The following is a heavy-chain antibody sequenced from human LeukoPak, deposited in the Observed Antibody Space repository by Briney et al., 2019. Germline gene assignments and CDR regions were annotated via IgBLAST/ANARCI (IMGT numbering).Heavy chain of an antibody. Sequence: GESLKISCKGSGNTFPYYWIAWVRQMPGKGLEWMGIIYPDDSDTRYSPSFQGLVTISADKSITTAYLQWSSLKASDTAMYYCARLRSSSWYTVDYWGQGTLVTVSS. CDR2: IYPDDSDT. V-gene: IGHV5-51*01. CDR3: ARLRSSSWYTVDY. J-gene: IGHJ4*02. D-gene: IGHD6-13*01. CDR1: GNTFPYYW.